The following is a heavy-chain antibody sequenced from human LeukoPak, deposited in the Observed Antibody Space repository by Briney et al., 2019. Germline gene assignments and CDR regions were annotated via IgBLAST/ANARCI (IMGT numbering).Heavy chain of an antibody. CDR3: ARGLQTYYYDSSGLNWFDP. CDR2: INPNSGGT. D-gene: IGHD3-22*01. J-gene: IGHJ5*02. Sequence: ASVKVSCKASGYTFTGYYMHWVRQAPGQGLEWMGWINPNSGGTNYAQKFQGRVTMTRDTSISTAYMELSRLRSDDTAVYYCARGLQTYYYDSSGLNWFDPWGQGTLVTVSS. CDR1: GYTFTGYY. V-gene: IGHV1-2*02.